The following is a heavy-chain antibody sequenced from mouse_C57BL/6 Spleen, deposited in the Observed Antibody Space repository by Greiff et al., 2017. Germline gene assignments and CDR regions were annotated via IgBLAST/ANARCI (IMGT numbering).Heavy chain of an antibody. V-gene: IGHV14-3*01. J-gene: IGHJ3*01. CDR1: GFNIKNTY. Sequence: EVQLQQSVAELVRPGASVKLSCTASGFNIKNTYMHWVKQRPEQGLEWIGRIDPANGNTKYAPKFQGKGTITADTSSNTAYLQLSSLTSEDTTVDYCARWDEYDVGTWFAYWGQGTLVTVSA. CDR2: IDPANGNT. D-gene: IGHD2-4*01. CDR3: ARWDEYDVGTWFAY.